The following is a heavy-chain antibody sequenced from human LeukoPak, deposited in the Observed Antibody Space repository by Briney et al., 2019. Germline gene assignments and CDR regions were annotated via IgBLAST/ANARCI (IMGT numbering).Heavy chain of an antibody. Sequence: GGSLRLSCAASGFTFSDNYMTWVRQAPGRGLEWLSYISGNGRDIQYADSVKGRFTISRDNAKNSLYLQMNSLRAEDTAVYYCARRLRRNYFDYWGQGTLVTVSS. J-gene: IGHJ4*02. V-gene: IGHV3-11*04. CDR3: ARRLRRNYFDY. CDR2: ISGNGRDI. CDR1: GFTFSDNY. D-gene: IGHD4-17*01.